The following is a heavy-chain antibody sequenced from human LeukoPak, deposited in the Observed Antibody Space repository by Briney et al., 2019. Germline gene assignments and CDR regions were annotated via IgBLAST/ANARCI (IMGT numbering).Heavy chain of an antibody. D-gene: IGHD3-3*01. Sequence: VASVKVSCKASGYTFTSYGISWVRQAPRQGLEWMGWISAYNGNTNYAQKLQGRVTMTTDTSTSTAYMELRSLRSDDTAVYYCARDHDFWSGYYTDWFDPWGQGTLVTVSS. CDR2: ISAYNGNT. V-gene: IGHV1-18*01. J-gene: IGHJ5*02. CDR1: GYTFTSYG. CDR3: ARDHDFWSGYYTDWFDP.